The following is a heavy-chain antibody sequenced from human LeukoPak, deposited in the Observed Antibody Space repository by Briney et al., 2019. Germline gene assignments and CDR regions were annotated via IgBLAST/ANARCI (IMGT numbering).Heavy chain of an antibody. CDR3: ASRAHDGPGRNNWFDP. Sequence: GESLKISCKGCGYSITNYWIGWVRQMPGKGLEWMGIIYPGDSDTRYSPSFQGQVTISADKSISTAYLQWSSLKASGTAMYYCASRAHDGPGRNNWFDPWGQGTLVTVSS. D-gene: IGHD2-15*01. CDR2: IYPGDSDT. CDR1: GYSITNYW. V-gene: IGHV5-51*01. J-gene: IGHJ5*02.